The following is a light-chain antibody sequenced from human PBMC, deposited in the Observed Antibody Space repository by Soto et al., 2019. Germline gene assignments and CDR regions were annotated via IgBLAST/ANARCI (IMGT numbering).Light chain of an antibody. CDR3: SSYTSSSTLMV. CDR1: SSDVGGYNY. CDR2: EVS. J-gene: IGLJ1*01. Sequence: QSVLTQPASVSGSPGQSITISCTGTSSDVGGYNYVSWYQQHPGKATKLIIYEVSNRPSGVSNRFSGSKSCNTASLTISWLQAEDEADYYCSSYTSSSTLMVFGTGTKLTVL. V-gene: IGLV2-14*01.